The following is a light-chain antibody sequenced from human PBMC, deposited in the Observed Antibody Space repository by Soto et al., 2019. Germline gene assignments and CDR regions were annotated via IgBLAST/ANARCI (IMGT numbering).Light chain of an antibody. CDR2: GNS. CDR1: SSNIGAGYD. CDR3: QSYDSSLSGWGV. V-gene: IGLV1-40*01. Sequence: QSVLTQPPSVSGAPGQRVTISWTGSSSNIGAGYDVHWYQQLPGTAPKLLIYGNSNRPSGVPDRFSGSKSGTSASLAITGLQAEDEADYYCQSYDSSLSGWGVFGGGTNLTVL. J-gene: IGLJ3*02.